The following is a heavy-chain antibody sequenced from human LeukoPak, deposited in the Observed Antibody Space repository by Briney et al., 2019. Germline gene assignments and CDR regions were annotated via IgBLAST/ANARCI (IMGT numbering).Heavy chain of an antibody. V-gene: IGHV3-7*05. CDR3: AREGTYSGYDLTDS. J-gene: IGHJ4*02. D-gene: IGHD5-12*01. CDR2: MKQEGRET. Sequence: GGSLRLSCAASGFTFRSYWMSWVRQAPGKGLEWVANMKQEGRETYYVDSVKGRFTISRDNAKNSLYLQMNSLRAEDTAVYYCAREGTYSGYDLTDSWGQGTLVTVSS. CDR1: GFTFRSYW.